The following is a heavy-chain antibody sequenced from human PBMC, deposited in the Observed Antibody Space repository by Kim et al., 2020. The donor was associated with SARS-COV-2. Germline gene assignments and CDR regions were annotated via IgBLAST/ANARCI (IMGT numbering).Heavy chain of an antibody. V-gene: IGHV4-59*01. J-gene: IGHJ6*02. Sequence: SRVTISVDTSKNQFSLKLSSVTAADTAVYYCARERYSSGSEYYYYYGMDVWGQGTTVTVSS. CDR3: ARERYSSGSEYYYYYGMDV. D-gene: IGHD6-19*01.